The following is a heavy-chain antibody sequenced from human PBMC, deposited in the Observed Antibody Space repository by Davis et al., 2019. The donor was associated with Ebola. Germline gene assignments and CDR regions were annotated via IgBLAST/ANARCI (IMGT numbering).Heavy chain of an antibody. J-gene: IGHJ4*02. CDR2: INPNSGDT. D-gene: IGHD3-3*01. CDR1: GYTFTGYY. V-gene: IGHV1-2*02. Sequence: ASVKVSCKASGYTFTGYYMHWVRQAPGQGPEWMGWINPNSGDTNYAQKFQGRVTMTRDTSISTAYMELSRLRSDDTAVYYCARQAYYDFWMDYWGQGTLVTVSS. CDR3: ARQAYYDFWMDY.